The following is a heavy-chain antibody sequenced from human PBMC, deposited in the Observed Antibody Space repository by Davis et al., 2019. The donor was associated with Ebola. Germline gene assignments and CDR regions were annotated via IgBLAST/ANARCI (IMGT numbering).Heavy chain of an antibody. Sequence: SETLSLTCAVYGGTLSGYHWNWIRQPPGKGLEWIGEISHSGSTDYNPSLRSRVTISVDTSKNQFSLQLSSVTAAETAVYYCARDYLWFGELGYYYYGMDVWGQGTTVTVSS. V-gene: IGHV4-34*01. CDR2: ISHSGST. J-gene: IGHJ6*02. CDR3: ARDYLWFGELGYYYYGMDV. D-gene: IGHD3-10*01. CDR1: GGTLSGYH.